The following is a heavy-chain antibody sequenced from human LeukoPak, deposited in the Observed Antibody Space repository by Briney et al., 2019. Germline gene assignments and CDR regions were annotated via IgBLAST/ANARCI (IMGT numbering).Heavy chain of an antibody. CDR1: GFTFSSYA. CDR2: ISGSGGST. D-gene: IGHD1-26*01. CDR3: AKGPVGWSLYYFDY. J-gene: IGHJ4*02. V-gene: IGHV3-23*01. Sequence: GGSRRLSCAAPGFTFSSYAMSWVRQAPGKGLEWVSGISGSGGSTYYADSVKGRFTISRDNSKNTLYLQMNSLRAEDTAVYYCAKGPVGWSLYYFDYWGQGTLLTVSS.